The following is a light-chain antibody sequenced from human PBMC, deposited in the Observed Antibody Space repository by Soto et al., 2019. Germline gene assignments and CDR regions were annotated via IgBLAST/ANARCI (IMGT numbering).Light chain of an antibody. CDR2: SHN. Sequence: SALPQTPSVSGTPGQTVTISCSGSSSNIGRNYVYWYQQLPGAAPKLLMYSHNIRPSGVPDRFSASTSGTSASLVISGLRSEDEADYHCATWDDDVSGVVFGGGTKVTVL. V-gene: IGLV1-47*02. CDR1: SSNIGRNY. J-gene: IGLJ2*01. CDR3: ATWDDDVSGVV.